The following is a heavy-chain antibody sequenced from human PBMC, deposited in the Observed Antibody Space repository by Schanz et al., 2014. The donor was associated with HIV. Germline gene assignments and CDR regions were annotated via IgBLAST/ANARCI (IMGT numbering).Heavy chain of an antibody. J-gene: IGHJ6*02. D-gene: IGHD2-15*01. CDR3: AKGGRDILSYYGMDV. CDR1: GFPFSSYA. V-gene: IGHV3-23*04. CDR2: ISDSGGST. Sequence: EVQLVESGEGLVKPGGSLRLSCTGSGFPFSSYAMSWVRQAPGKGLEWVSVISDSGGSTYYADPVKGRFTISRDNSKNTLYLQMNSLRAEDTAVYYCAKGGRDILSYYGMDVWGQGTTVTVS.